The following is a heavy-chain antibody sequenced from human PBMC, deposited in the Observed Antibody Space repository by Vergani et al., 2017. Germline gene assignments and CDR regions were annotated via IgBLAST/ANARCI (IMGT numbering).Heavy chain of an antibody. CDR3: AKGRARGDYYGSGSYSYYFDY. CDR1: GFTFSSYA. CDR2: ISGSGGST. V-gene: IGHV3-23*01. Sequence: EVQLLESGGGLVQPGGSLRLYCAASGFTFSSYAMSWVRQAPGKGLEWVSAISGSGGSTYYADSVKGRFTISRDNSKNTLYLQMNSLRAEDTAVYYCAKGRARGDYYGSGSYSYYFDYWGQGTLVTVSS. J-gene: IGHJ4*02. D-gene: IGHD3-10*01.